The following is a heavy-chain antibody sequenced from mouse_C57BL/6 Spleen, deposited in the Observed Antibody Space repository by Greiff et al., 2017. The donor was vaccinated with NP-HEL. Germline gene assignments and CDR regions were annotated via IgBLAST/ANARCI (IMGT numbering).Heavy chain of an antibody. V-gene: IGHV1-64*01. Sequence: VQLQQPGAELVKPGASVKLSCKASGYTFTSYWMHWVKQRPGQGLEWIGMIHPNSGSTNYNEKFKSKATLTVDKSSSTAYMQLSSLTSEDSAVYYCARGLHYSGSLDYWGQGTTLTVSS. CDR3: ARGLHYSGSLDY. D-gene: IGHD1-1*01. CDR2: IHPNSGST. CDR1: GYTFTSYW. J-gene: IGHJ2*01.